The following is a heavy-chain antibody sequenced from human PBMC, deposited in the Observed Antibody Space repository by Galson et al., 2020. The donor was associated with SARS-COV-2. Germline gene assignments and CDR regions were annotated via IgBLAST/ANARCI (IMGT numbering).Heavy chain of an antibody. Sequence: SETLSLTCVVSGDSISDSIYYWDWIRQPPGKGLEWIGNVYYGGTTYYNPYLRSRVSISVDTSKNQFSLKLRSVTAADTAVYYCVREKNMVRWKYGNFYAMDVWGQGTTVIVS. CDR2: VYYGGTT. V-gene: IGHV4-39*07. CDR3: VREKNMVRWKYGNFYAMDV. J-gene: IGHJ6*02. CDR1: GDSISDSIYY. D-gene: IGHD3-10*01.